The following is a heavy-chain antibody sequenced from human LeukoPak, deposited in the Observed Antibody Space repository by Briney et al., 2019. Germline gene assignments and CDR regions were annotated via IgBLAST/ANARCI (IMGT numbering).Heavy chain of an antibody. CDR3: AKARDYGDYWTFDY. J-gene: IGHJ4*02. Sequence: GGSLRFSCAASGFTFSNYAMSWVRQAPGKGLEWVSGISGSGGGKYYADSVKARFSISRDNSKNTLYLQMNTLRAEDTAVYYCAKARDYGDYWTFDYWGQGTPVTVSS. CDR1: GFTFSNYA. D-gene: IGHD4-17*01. V-gene: IGHV3-23*01. CDR2: ISGSGGGK.